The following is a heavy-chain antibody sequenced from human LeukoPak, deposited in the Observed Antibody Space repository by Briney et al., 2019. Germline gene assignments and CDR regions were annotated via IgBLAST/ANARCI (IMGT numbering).Heavy chain of an antibody. Sequence: SETLSLTCTVSGGSISRYYWSWIRQPPGKGLEWIGYIYYSGSTNYNPSLKSRVTISVDTSKNQFSLKLSSVTAADTAVYYCARAHPGGSYFLETFDYWGQGTLVTVSS. CDR1: GGSISRYY. CDR3: ARAHPGGSYFLETFDY. D-gene: IGHD1-26*01. V-gene: IGHV4-59*01. J-gene: IGHJ4*02. CDR2: IYYSGST.